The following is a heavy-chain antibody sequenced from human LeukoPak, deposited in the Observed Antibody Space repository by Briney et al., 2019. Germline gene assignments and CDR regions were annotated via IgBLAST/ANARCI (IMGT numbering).Heavy chain of an antibody. V-gene: IGHV3-64D*06. CDR3: VKDMVRGVITPRLDH. CDR1: AFIFRNYA. CDR2: ISSNGDST. J-gene: IGHJ4*02. D-gene: IGHD3-10*01. Sequence: PGGSLRLSCSASAFIFRNYAMHWVRQAPGKGLQYVSAISSNGDSTYDADSVKGRFIISRDNSKNTLYLQMSSLRAEDTAVYYCVKDMVRGVITPRLDHWGQGTLVTVSA.